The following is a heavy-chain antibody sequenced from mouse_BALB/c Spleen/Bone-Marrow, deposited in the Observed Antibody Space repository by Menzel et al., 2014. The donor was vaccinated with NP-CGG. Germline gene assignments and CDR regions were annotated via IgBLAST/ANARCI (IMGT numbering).Heavy chain of an antibody. CDR2: ISSGGSYT. D-gene: IGHD2-4*01. CDR1: GFNFGSYG. CDR3: ARQDYDWFAY. Sequence: EVQVVESGGDLVKPGGSLKLSCAASGFNFGSYGMSWVRQTPDKRLEWVATISSGGSYTYYPDSVKGRFTISRDNAKNTLYLQMSSLKSEDTAMYYCARQDYDWFAYWGQGTLVTVSA. J-gene: IGHJ3*01. V-gene: IGHV5-6*01.